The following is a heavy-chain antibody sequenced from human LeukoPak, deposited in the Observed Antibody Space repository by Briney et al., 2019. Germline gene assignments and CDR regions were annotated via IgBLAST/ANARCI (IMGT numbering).Heavy chain of an antibody. CDR3: AKDLSSSGWGLFDY. CDR1: GFTVSSNY. V-gene: IGHV3-53*01. J-gene: IGHJ4*02. D-gene: IGHD6-19*01. Sequence: GGSLRLSCAASGFTVSSNYMSWVRQAPGKGLEWVSVIYSGGSTYYADSVKGRFTISRDNSKNTLYLQMNSLRAEDTAVYYCAKDLSSSGWGLFDYWGQGTLVTVSS. CDR2: IYSGGST.